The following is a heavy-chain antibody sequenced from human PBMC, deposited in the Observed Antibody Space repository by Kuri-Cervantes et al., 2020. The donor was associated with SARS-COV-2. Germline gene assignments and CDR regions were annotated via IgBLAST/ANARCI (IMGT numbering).Heavy chain of an antibody. CDR3: AKELNEGYSSSWYFDY. D-gene: IGHD6-13*01. V-gene: IGHV3-23*01. CDR2: ISGSGGST. J-gene: IGHJ4*02. CDR1: GFTFSSYA. Sequence: AGSLRLSCAASGFTFSSYAMSWVRQAPGKGLEWVSAISGSGGSTYYADSVKGRFTISRDNSKNTLYLQMHSLRAEDTAVYYCAKELNEGYSSSWYFDYWGQGTLVTVSS.